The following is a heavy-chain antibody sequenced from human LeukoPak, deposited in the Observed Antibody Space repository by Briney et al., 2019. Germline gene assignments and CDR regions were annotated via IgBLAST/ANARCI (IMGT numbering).Heavy chain of an antibody. J-gene: IGHJ4*02. CDR1: GYTFTNYD. V-gene: IGHV1-8*01. CDR2: MNPNSGNT. CDR3: ARGLKLGATPIDYHFDY. D-gene: IGHD1-26*01. Sequence: ASVKVSCKASGYTFTNYDINWVRQATGQGLEWIGWMNPNSGNTGYAQKFQGRVTMTRNTSISTAYMELSSLRSEDTVVYYCARGLKLGATPIDYHFDYWGQGTLVTVSS.